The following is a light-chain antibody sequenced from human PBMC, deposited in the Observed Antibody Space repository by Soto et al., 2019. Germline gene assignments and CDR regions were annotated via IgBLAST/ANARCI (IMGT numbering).Light chain of an antibody. CDR3: SSYTSRSTLGV. V-gene: IGLV2-14*03. CDR2: DVS. J-gene: IGLJ2*01. CDR1: NSDIGGYNY. Sequence: SALTQPASVSGSPGQSITISCTGTNSDIGGYNYVSWYQQHPGKAPKLMIYDVSNRPSGVSYRFSGSKSGNTASLTISGLQAEEEADYYCSSYTSRSTLGVFGGGTKVTVL.